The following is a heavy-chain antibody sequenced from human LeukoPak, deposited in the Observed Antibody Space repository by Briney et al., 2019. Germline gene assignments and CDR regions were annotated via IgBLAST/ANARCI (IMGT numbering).Heavy chain of an antibody. CDR1: GDSISSGDYY. J-gene: IGHJ5*02. CDR3: ARRGAGRNWFDP. D-gene: IGHD6-19*01. CDR2: IYYSGRT. Sequence: SETLSLTCTVSGDSISSGDYYWGWIRQPPGKGLEWIASIYYSGRTFYNPSLKSRVTISVDTSKNLFSLNLYSVTASDTAVYYCARRGAGRNWFDPWGQGTLVPVSS. V-gene: IGHV4-39*01.